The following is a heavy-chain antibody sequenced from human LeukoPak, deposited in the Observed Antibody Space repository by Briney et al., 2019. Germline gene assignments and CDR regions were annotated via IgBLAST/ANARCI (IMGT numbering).Heavy chain of an antibody. CDR2: LIPFLGIA. J-gene: IGHJ4*02. Sequence: SVTVSFKASVGTFTNYAISWVRQAPGQGLEWMGRLIPFLGIANYAQKFQDRVTITADKSTSTAYMELSSLRSEDTAVYFCARDEVAGYYWGQGTLVTVSS. CDR3: ARDEVAGYY. V-gene: IGHV1-69*04. D-gene: IGHD2-15*01. CDR1: VGTFTNYA.